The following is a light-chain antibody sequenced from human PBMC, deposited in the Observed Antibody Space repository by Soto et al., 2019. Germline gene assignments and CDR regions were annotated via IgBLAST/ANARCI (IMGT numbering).Light chain of an antibody. J-gene: IGKJ4*01. CDR1: QTVNTW. CDR3: QQSYNSPLT. V-gene: IGKV1-5*01. CDR2: DAS. Sequence: DIQMTQSPSTLSASVGDRVTITCRASQTVNTWLAWYQQKPGKAPKVLIFDASSLKTGVPSRFSGSGSGTEFTLTISNLQPDDFASYYCQQSYNSPLTFGGGTKVDIK.